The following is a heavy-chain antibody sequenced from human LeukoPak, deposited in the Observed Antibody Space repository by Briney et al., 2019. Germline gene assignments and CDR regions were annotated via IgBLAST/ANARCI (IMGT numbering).Heavy chain of an antibody. J-gene: IGHJ6*02. D-gene: IGHD1-26*01. CDR2: FDPEDGET. V-gene: IGHV1-24*01. CDR3: ATSTGVVGATTIYYYGMDV. CDR1: GYTLTELS. Sequence: ASVKVSCKVSGYTLTELSRHWVRQAPGKGLEWMGGFDPEDGETIYAQKFQGRVTMTEDTSTDTAYMELSSLRSEDTAVYYCATSTGVVGATTIYYYGMDVWGQGTTVTVSS.